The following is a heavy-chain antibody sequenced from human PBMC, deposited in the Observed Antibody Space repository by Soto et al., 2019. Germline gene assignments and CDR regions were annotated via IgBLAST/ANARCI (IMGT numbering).Heavy chain of an antibody. CDR3: ARVPRNFYYNGMDV. V-gene: IGHV3-48*03. Sequence: VGSLRLSCEGSGFTFSSYEMNWVRQAPGKGLEWVSYISSSGSTKNYADSVKGRFTISRDNVKNSLYLQMNSLRAEDTAVYYCARVPRNFYYNGMDVWGQGTTVTVSS. CDR1: GFTFSSYE. CDR2: ISSSGSTK. J-gene: IGHJ6*02.